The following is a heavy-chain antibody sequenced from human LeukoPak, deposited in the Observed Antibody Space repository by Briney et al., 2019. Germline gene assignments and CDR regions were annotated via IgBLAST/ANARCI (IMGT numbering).Heavy chain of an antibody. CDR2: INPLSGGT. Sequence: GASVKVSCKASGYTFSDYYMRWVRQAPGQGLEWMGWINPLSGGTNYAQKFQGRVTMTRDTSISTAYMELSRLISGDTAVYYCARVVGLQDIVVVPAAVLFDYWAREPWSPSPQ. CDR1: GYTFSDYY. V-gene: IGHV1-2*02. J-gene: IGHJ4*02. CDR3: ARVVGLQDIVVVPAAVLFDY. D-gene: IGHD2-2*01.